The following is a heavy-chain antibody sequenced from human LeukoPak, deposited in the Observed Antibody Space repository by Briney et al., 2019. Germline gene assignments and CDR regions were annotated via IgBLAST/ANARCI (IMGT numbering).Heavy chain of an antibody. CDR2: MNPNSGGT. CDR1: GYTFTSYD. Sequence: ASVKVSCNASGYTFTSYDINWVRQATGQGLEWMGWMNPNSGGTSYAQKFQGRVTLTRDTPARTAFMELNRLTSDDTAVYYCARTSIAARRADFDYWGQGTVVTVSS. CDR3: ARTSIAARRADFDY. J-gene: IGHJ4*02. D-gene: IGHD6-6*01. V-gene: IGHV1-2*02.